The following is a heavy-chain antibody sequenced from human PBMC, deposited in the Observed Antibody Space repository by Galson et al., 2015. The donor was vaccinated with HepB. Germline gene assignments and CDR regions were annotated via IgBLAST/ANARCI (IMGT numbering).Heavy chain of an antibody. J-gene: IGHJ3*02. V-gene: IGHV1-69*13. CDR1: GGTFSSYA. D-gene: IGHD4-23*01. CDR2: IIPIFGTA. Sequence: SVKVSCKASGGTFSSYAISWVRQAPGQGLEWMGGIIPIFGTANYAQKFQGRVTITADESTSTAYMELSSLRSEDTAVYYCARPKYQTTVVTPYAFDIWGQGTMVTVSS. CDR3: ARPKYQTTVVTPYAFDI.